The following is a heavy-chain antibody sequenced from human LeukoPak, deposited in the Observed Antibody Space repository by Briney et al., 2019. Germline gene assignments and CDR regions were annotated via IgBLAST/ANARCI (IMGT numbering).Heavy chain of an antibody. Sequence: GGSLRLSCAGSGFIFSQFWMQWVRQVPGKGLVWVSRINGDGSSTNYADSVKGRFTISRDNAKNTLYLQINSLRAEDTAVYYCARDGLPAARDIWGQGTMVTVSS. D-gene: IGHD6-6*01. CDR1: GFIFSQFW. CDR2: INGDGSST. CDR3: ARDGLPAARDI. J-gene: IGHJ3*02. V-gene: IGHV3-74*01.